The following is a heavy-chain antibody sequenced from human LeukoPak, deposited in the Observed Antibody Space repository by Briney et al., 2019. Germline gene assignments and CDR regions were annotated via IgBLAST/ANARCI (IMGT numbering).Heavy chain of an antibody. CDR1: GFTFSSYA. V-gene: IGHV3-23*01. CDR2: ISGSGGST. Sequence: GGSLRLSCAASGFTFSSYAMSWVRQAPGKGLEWVLAISGSGGSTYYADSVKGRFTISRDNAKNSMYMQMNSLRAEDTAVYYCARYGGTGTNYYYYMDVWGKGTTVTVSS. CDR3: ARYGGTGTNYYYYMDV. J-gene: IGHJ6*03. D-gene: IGHD1-1*01.